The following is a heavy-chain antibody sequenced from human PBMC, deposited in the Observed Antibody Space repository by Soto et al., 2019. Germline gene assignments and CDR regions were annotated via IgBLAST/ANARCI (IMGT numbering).Heavy chain of an antibody. CDR2: IYSGGST. Sequence: GGSLRLSCAASGFTVSSNYMSWVRQPPGKGLEWVSVIYSGGSTYYADSVKGRFTISRDNSKNTLYLQMNSLRAEDTAVYYCARDRVESGYPEYFQHWGQGTLVTVSS. V-gene: IGHV3-53*01. J-gene: IGHJ1*01. CDR3: ARDRVESGYPEYFQH. D-gene: IGHD3-22*01. CDR1: GFTVSSNY.